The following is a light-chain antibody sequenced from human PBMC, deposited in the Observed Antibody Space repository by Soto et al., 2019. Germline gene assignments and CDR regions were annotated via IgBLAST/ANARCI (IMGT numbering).Light chain of an antibody. Sequence: EIVMTQSPATLSVSPGERATLSCRASQSVGSDLAWYQQKPGQAPRLVIYDASNRATGIPARFSGSGSGTDFTLTISSLEPEDFAVYYCQQCNSWPQWTFGQGTKVDIK. V-gene: IGKV3-11*01. J-gene: IGKJ1*01. CDR2: DAS. CDR1: QSVGSD. CDR3: QQCNSWPQWT.